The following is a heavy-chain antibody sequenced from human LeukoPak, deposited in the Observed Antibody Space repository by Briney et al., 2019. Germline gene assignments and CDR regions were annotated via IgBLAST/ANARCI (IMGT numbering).Heavy chain of an antibody. CDR1: GGTFSSYS. J-gene: IGHJ6*03. Sequence: SVKVSCKASGGTFSSYSITWVRQAPGQGLEWMGGIMPLFNTANYAQQFQGRVTITTDESTSTAYMELSSLRFEDTAMYYCARVERYHYYLDVWGKGTTVT. V-gene: IGHV1-69*05. CDR3: ARVERYHYYLDV. CDR2: IMPLFNTA.